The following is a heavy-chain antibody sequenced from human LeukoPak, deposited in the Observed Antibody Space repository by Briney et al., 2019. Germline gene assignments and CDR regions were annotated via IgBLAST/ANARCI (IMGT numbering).Heavy chain of an antibody. CDR1: GFTFSSYG. CDR3: ARGKKGYCSSTSCYPNDY. CDR2: IRYDGSNK. J-gene: IGHJ4*02. V-gene: IGHV3-30*02. Sequence: GGSLRLSCAASGFTFSSYGMHWVRQAPGKGLEWVAFIRYDGSNKYYADSVKGRFTISRDNSKNSLYLQMNSLRAEDTAVYYCARGKKGYCSSTSCYPNDYWGQGTLVTVSS. D-gene: IGHD2-2*01.